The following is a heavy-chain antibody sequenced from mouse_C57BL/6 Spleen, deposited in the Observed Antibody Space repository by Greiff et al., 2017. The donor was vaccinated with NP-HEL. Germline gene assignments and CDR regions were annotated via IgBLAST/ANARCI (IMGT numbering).Heavy chain of an antibody. Sequence: EVNVVESGGGLVQPGGSLSLSCAASGFTFTDYYMSWVRQPPGKALEWLGFIRNKANGYTTEYSASVKGRFTISRDNSQSILYLQMNALRAEDSATYYCARSSLGYYFDYWGQGTTLTVSS. V-gene: IGHV7-3*01. CDR2: IRNKANGYTT. CDR1: GFTFTDYY. D-gene: IGHD4-1*01. J-gene: IGHJ2*01. CDR3: ARSSLGYYFDY.